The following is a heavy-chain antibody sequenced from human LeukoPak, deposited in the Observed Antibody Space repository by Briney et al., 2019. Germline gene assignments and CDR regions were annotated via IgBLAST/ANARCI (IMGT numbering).Heavy chain of an antibody. V-gene: IGHV1-2*02. CDR3: ARGYCSGGSCETLNAFDI. J-gene: IGHJ3*02. D-gene: IGHD2-15*01. CDR2: INPNSGGT. Sequence: ASVKVSCKASGYTFTGYYMHWVRQAPGQGLEWMGWINPNSGGTNYAQKFQGRVTMTTDTSTSTAYMELRSLRSDDTAVYYCARGYCSGGSCETLNAFDIWGQGTMVTVSS. CDR1: GYTFTGYY.